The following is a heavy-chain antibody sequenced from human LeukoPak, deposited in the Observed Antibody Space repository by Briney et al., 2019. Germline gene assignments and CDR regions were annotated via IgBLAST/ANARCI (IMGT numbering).Heavy chain of an antibody. CDR2: IYYSGST. Sequence: SETLSLTCTVSGGSISSYYWSWIRQPPGKGLEWIGYIYYSGSTNYSPSLKSRVTVSIDTSKNQFSLKMSSLTAVDTAIYFCARHGLGRGVYITRQYNYYMDVWGTGTTVTVSS. V-gene: IGHV4-59*12. J-gene: IGHJ6*04. D-gene: IGHD3-10*01. CDR1: GGSISSYY. CDR3: ARHGLGRGVYITRQYNYYMDV.